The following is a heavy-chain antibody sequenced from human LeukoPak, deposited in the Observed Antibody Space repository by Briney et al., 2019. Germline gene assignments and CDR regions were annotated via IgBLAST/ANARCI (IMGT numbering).Heavy chain of an antibody. CDR1: GVTFSSNV. CDR3: VQEGPRGLAFDV. CDR2: ISGSGGGT. Sequence: GGSLRLSCEASGVTFSSNVMSWVRQAPGKGPEWVSGISGSGGGTYYADFVKGRFAISRDNSKNTLYLQMNSLRAEDSALYYCVQEGPRGLAFDVWGQGTRVTVSS. V-gene: IGHV3-23*01. J-gene: IGHJ3*01.